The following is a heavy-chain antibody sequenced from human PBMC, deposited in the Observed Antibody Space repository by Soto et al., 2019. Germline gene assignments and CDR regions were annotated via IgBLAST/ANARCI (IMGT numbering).Heavy chain of an antibody. D-gene: IGHD3-22*01. CDR2: IYYSGST. V-gene: IGHV4-59*01. CDR1: GGSISSYY. CDR3: ARSPYSYNYYDSSGYYFDY. J-gene: IGHJ4*02. Sequence: PSETLSLTCTVSGGSISSYYWSWIRQPPGKGLEWIGYIYYSGSTNYNPSLKRRVTTSVDTSKNQFSLKLSSVTAANTAVYYCARSPYSYNYYDSSGYYFDYWGQGTLVTVSS.